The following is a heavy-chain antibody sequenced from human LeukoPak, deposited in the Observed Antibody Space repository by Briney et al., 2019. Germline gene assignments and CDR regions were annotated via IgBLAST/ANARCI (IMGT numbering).Heavy chain of an antibody. D-gene: IGHD6-19*01. CDR1: GFTFSSYW. CDR3: ARSAGYSSGWYDY. J-gene: IGHJ4*02. V-gene: IGHV3-7*01. CDR2: IKQDGSEK. Sequence: GGSLRLSCAASGFTFSSYWMSWVRQAPGKGLEWVANIKQDGSEKYYVDSVKGQFTISRDNAKNSLYLQMNSLRAEDTAVYYCARSAGYSSGWYDYWGQGTLVTVSS.